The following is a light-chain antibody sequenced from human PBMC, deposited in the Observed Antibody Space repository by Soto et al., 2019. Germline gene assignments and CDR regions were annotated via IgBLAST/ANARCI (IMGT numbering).Light chain of an antibody. J-gene: IGKJ1*01. Sequence: EIVMTQSPATLSVSPGERVTLSCRASQSISSNLAWYQQKPGQAPRLLIYGASTRATGIPTNFRGSGSGTEFTLTITSLQSEDFAVYYCQQYHNWPTFGQGTKVEIK. CDR1: QSISSN. CDR3: QQYHNWPT. V-gene: IGKV3-15*01. CDR2: GAS.